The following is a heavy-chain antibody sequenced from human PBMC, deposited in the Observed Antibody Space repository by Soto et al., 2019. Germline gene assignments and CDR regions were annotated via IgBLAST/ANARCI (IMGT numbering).Heavy chain of an antibody. CDR2: INAGNGNT. J-gene: IGHJ4*02. D-gene: IGHD6-19*01. Sequence: ASVKVSCKASGYTFTSYAMHWLRQAPGQRLEWMGWINAGNGNTKYSQKFQGRVTITRDTSASTAYMELSSLRSEDTAVYYCARDHGVAVAGTMDYWGQGTLVTVSS. CDR3: ARDHGVAVAGTMDY. CDR1: GYTFTSYA. V-gene: IGHV1-3*01.